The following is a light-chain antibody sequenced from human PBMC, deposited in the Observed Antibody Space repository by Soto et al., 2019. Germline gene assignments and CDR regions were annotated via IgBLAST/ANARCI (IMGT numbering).Light chain of an antibody. J-gene: IGKJ1*01. V-gene: IGKV3-20*01. Sequence: EIVLTQSPGTLSLSPGERATLSCRASQSVSSSYLAWYQQKPGQAPRLLIYGTSSRATAIPDRFSGSRSGTDLTIKISSLETDAVEVYKCQQYGSSSWTFGQGTKVDMK. CDR1: QSVSSSY. CDR3: QQYGSSSWT. CDR2: GTS.